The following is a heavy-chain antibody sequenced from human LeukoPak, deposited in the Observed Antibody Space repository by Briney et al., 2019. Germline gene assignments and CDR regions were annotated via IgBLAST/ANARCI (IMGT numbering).Heavy chain of an antibody. CDR1: GYSFISYW. CDR2: IYPGDSDT. Sequence: GESLPISCPGSGYSFISYWIAWVRPMPGKGLEWMGAIYPGDSDTRYSPSCQGQDTISTDKSISTAYVQWNSLKASDSAMYYCARHRGGSGWVLDYWGQGTLVTVAS. J-gene: IGHJ4*02. CDR3: ARHRGGSGWVLDY. D-gene: IGHD6-19*01. V-gene: IGHV5-51*01.